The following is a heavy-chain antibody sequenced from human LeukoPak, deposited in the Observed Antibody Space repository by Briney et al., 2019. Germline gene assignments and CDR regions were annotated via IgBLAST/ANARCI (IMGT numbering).Heavy chain of an antibody. J-gene: IGHJ4*02. CDR3: ARPDSSSWHFDY. CDR1: GYSFTTHW. Sequence: GESLKISCKGSGYSFTTHWIGWVRQMPGKGLEWMGIIYPDDSDARHSPSFQGQVTISADKSISTAYLQWSSLKASDTAIYFCARPDSSSWHFDYWGQGTLVTVSS. CDR2: IYPDDSDA. V-gene: IGHV5-51*01. D-gene: IGHD6-13*01.